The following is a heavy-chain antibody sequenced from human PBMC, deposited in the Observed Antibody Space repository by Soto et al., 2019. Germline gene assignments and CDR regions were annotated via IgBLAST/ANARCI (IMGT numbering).Heavy chain of an antibody. CDR3: AHPRGYGVFDAVDI. D-gene: IGHD4-17*01. J-gene: IGHJ3*02. CDR1: GFLFGTYS. Sequence: VGSLIPSCAASGFLFGTYSMNWVLQAPGKGLEWVSAISNNGVDTYYAESVRGRFTISRDNSINTLYLQMRRLRAEDTAVYYCAHPRGYGVFDAVDIWGQGTMVTVSS. V-gene: IGHV3-23*01. CDR2: ISNNGVDT.